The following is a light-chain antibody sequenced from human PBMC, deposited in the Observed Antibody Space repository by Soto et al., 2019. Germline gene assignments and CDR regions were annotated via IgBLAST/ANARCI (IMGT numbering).Light chain of an antibody. Sequence: DIGVNQSPSALSASVGDRVTITCRASQSITIYLNWYQQKPGEAPNLLIFGASTLQSGVPSRFSGSGSGTDFTLTISSLQPEDFATYYCQQGNSCPFTFRHGTKVDIK. V-gene: IGKV1-39*01. CDR2: GAS. J-gene: IGKJ3*01. CDR1: QSITIY. CDR3: QQGNSCPFT.